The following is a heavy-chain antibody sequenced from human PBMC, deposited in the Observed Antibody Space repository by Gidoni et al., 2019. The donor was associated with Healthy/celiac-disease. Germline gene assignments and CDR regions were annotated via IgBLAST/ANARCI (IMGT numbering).Heavy chain of an antibody. D-gene: IGHD3-22*01. CDR1: GFTFSSYA. V-gene: IGHV3-23*01. J-gene: IGHJ4*02. CDR3: AKFAYYYDSSGSGTCDY. CDR2: ISGRGGRP. Sequence: EVQMLESGGGLVQPGGSLRLSCAASGFTFSSYAMSWVRQAPGKWLEWVSDISGRGGRPDYADSVKGRFTISRDNSKNTLYLQMSSLRAEDTAVYYCAKFAYYYDSSGSGTCDYWGQGTLVTVSS.